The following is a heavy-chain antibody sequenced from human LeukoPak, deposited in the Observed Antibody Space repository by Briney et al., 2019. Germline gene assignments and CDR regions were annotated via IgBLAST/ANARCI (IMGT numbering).Heavy chain of an antibody. D-gene: IGHD3-22*01. CDR1: GYTFITYP. J-gene: IGHJ4*02. V-gene: IGHV7-4-1*02. CDR3: VRGIDTTGYFNY. CDR2: INTNTGSP. Sequence: ASVKVSCKASGYTFITYPLNWVRQAPGQGLERMGWINTNTGSPTYAQGLTGRFVFSLDTSVSTAFLQISSLKAEDSALYYCVRGIDTTGYFNYWGQGTLVTVSS.